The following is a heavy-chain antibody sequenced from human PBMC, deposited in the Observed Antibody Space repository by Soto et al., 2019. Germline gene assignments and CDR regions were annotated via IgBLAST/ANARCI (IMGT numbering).Heavy chain of an antibody. D-gene: IGHD2-15*01. CDR3: VKVSGYCTGGSCFSYFDY. Sequence: GGSLRLSCSGSGFTFSHHSLYWVRQPPGKGLQCVSSISGSGGNIYYAESVKGRFTISRDNSKNTLYLQMTSLSSEDSAVYYCVKVSGYCTGGSCFSYFDYWGQGIPVTVSS. J-gene: IGHJ4*02. CDR2: ISGSGGNI. CDR1: GFTFSHHS. V-gene: IGHV3-64D*06.